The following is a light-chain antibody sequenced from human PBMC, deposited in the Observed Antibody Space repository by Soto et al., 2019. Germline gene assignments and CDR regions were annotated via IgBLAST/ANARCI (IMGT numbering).Light chain of an antibody. J-gene: IGLJ1*01. CDR2: GNS. Sequence: QSVLTQPPSVSGAPGQRVTISCTGSSSNIGAGYDVPWYQQLPGTAPKLLIYGNSNRPSGVPDRFSGSKSGTSASLAITGLQAEAEADYDCQSYDSSLSGAKVFGTGTKVTVL. CDR1: SSNIGAGYD. CDR3: QSYDSSLSGAKV. V-gene: IGLV1-40*01.